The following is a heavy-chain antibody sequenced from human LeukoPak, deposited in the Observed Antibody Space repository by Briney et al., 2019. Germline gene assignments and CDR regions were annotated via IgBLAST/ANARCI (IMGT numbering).Heavy chain of an antibody. CDR3: ARARYYYMDV. Sequence: QPGRSLRLSCAASGFTFDDYAMHWVRQAPGKGLEWVSGISWNSGSIGYADSVKGRFTISRDNAKNSLYLQMNSLRAEDTAVYYRARARYYYMDVWGKGTTVTVSS. J-gene: IGHJ6*03. CDR1: GFTFDDYA. V-gene: IGHV3-9*01. CDR2: ISWNSGSI.